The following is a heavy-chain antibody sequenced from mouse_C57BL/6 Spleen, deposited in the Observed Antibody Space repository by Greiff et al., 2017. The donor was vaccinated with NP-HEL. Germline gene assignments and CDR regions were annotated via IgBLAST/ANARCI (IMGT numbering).Heavy chain of an antibody. CDR3: ARGRQLRLFDY. V-gene: IGHV1-69*01. Sequence: VQLQQSGAELVMPGASVKLSCKASGYTFTSYWMHWVKQRPGQGLEWIGEIDPSDSYTNYNQKFKGKSTLTVDKSSSTAYMQLSSLTSEDSAVYYCARGRQLRLFDYWGQGTTLTVSS. D-gene: IGHD3-2*02. J-gene: IGHJ2*01. CDR2: IDPSDSYT. CDR1: GYTFTSYW.